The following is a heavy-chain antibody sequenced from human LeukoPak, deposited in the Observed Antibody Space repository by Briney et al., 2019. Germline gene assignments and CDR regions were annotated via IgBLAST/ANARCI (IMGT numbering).Heavy chain of an antibody. CDR1: GFTFSSYA. Sequence: GGSLRLSCSASGFTFSSYAMSWVRQAPGKGLEWVSAISGSGGSTYYADSVKGRFTISRDNSKNTLYLQMNSLRAEDTAVYYCAKDGYSYGYYFDYWGQGTLVTVSS. D-gene: IGHD5-18*01. CDR3: AKDGYSYGYYFDY. CDR2: ISGSGGST. J-gene: IGHJ4*02. V-gene: IGHV3-23*01.